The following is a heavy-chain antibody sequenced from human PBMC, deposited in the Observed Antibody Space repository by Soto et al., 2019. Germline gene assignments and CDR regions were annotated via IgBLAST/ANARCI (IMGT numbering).Heavy chain of an antibody. V-gene: IGHV4-31*03. CDR3: ARDKGWSGAFDI. D-gene: IGHD2-15*01. CDR1: GGSISSGGYY. Sequence: PSETLSLTCTVSGGSISSGGYYWSWIRQHPGKGLEWIGYIYYSGSTYYNPSLKSRVTISVDTSKNQFSLKLSSVTAADTDVYNCARDKGWSGAFDIWGQRTMVTVSS. CDR2: IYYSGST. J-gene: IGHJ3*02.